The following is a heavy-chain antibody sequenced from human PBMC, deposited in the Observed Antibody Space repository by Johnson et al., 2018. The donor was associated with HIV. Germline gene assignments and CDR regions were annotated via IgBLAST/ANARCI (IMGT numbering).Heavy chain of an antibody. J-gene: IGHJ3*01. V-gene: IGHV3-7*01. CDR2: INQDGSEK. CDR3: ATDEYTNSLGV. D-gene: IGHD6-6*01. Sequence: EVQLVESGGGLVQPGGSLRLSCAASGFTFSSYWMNWVRQAPGKGLEWVANINQDGSEKYFVDSVKGRFSISRDNTKNSLYLQMNSPRAEDTAVYYCATDEYTNSLGVWGQGTMVTVSS. CDR1: GFTFSSYW.